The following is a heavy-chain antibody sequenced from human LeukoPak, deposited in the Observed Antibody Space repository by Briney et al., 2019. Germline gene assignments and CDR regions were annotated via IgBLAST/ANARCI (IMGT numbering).Heavy chain of an antibody. CDR2: INPNSGGT. CDR1: GNTFTGYY. D-gene: IGHD3-3*01. J-gene: IGHJ6*02. Sequence: ASVKVSCKASGNTFTGYYMHWVRQAPGQGLEWMGWINPNSGGTNYAQKFQGWVTMTRDTSISTAYMELSRLRSDDTAVHYCARDVPYYDFWSGYFGSNGGYGMDVWGQGTTVTVSS. V-gene: IGHV1-2*04. CDR3: ARDVPYYDFWSGYFGSNGGYGMDV.